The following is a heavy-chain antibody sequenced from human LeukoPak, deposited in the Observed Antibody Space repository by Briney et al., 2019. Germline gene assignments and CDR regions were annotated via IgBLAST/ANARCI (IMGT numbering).Heavy chain of an antibody. Sequence: SGTLSLSCTVSGGSLSSYYWSSVWHPPGEGLGCGGYIYYSGSTNFNASLKSRVTISVDTSKNQFSLKLSSVTAADTAVYYCARALDSSGYYGYWGQATLVTVSS. D-gene: IGHD3-22*01. CDR3: ARALDSSGYYGY. CDR1: GGSLSSYY. CDR2: IYYSGST. V-gene: IGHV4-59*01. J-gene: IGHJ4*02.